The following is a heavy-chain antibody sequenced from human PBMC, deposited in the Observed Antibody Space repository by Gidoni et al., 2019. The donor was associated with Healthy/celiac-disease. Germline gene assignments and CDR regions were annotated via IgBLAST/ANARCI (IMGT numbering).Heavy chain of an antibody. V-gene: IGHV2-5*01. Sequence: QITLKESGPTLVKPTQTLTLTCTFSGFSLSTSGVGVGWIRQPPGKALEWLALIYWNDDKRYSPSLKSRLTITKDTSKNQVVLTMTNMDPVDTATYYCAHTAYFYNFWSGYYVGGMDVWGQGTTVTVSS. CDR3: AHTAYFYNFWSGYYVGGMDV. D-gene: IGHD3-3*01. J-gene: IGHJ6*02. CDR1: GFSLSTSGVG. CDR2: IYWNDDK.